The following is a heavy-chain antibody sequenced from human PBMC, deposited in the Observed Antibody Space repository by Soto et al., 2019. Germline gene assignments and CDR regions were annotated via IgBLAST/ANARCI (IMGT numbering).Heavy chain of an antibody. CDR2: IYYSGST. V-gene: IGHV4-31*03. CDR1: GGSISSGGYY. CDR3: ARVKMRDHRGWFLGIDYYYYGMDV. D-gene: IGHD3-9*01. Sequence: SETLSLTCTVSGGSISSGGYYWSWIRQHPGKGLEWIGYIYYSGSTYYNPSLKSRVTISVDTSKNQFSLKLSSVTAADTAVYYCARVKMRDHRGWFLGIDYYYYGMDVWGQGTTVTVSS. J-gene: IGHJ6*02.